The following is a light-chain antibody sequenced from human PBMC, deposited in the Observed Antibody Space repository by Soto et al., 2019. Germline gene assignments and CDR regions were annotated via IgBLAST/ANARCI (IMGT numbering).Light chain of an antibody. CDR2: AAS. J-gene: IGKJ2*02. CDR1: QSISTY. Sequence: DIQMTQSPSSLSASVGDRVTITCRASQSISTYLNWYQQIPGKAPKLLIYAASTLQSGVPSRFSGGGSGTDFTLTISRLQPEDFATYFCQQGYSNPRTFGQGTKLEIK. V-gene: IGKV1-39*01. CDR3: QQGYSNPRT.